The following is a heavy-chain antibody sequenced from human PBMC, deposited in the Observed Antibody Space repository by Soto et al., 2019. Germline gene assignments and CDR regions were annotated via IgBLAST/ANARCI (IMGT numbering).Heavy chain of an antibody. CDR1: GYTFTSYY. CDR3: ARSGEGGPYCTKGVCYTGYYYYGMDV. V-gene: IGHV1-46*01. Sequence: ASVKVSCKASGYTFTSYYMHWVRQAPGQGLEWMGIINPSGGSTSYAQKFQGRVTMTRDTSTSTVYMELSSLRSEDTAVYYCARSGEGGPYCTKGVCYTGYYYYGMDVWG. CDR2: INPSGGST. D-gene: IGHD2-8*01. J-gene: IGHJ6*02.